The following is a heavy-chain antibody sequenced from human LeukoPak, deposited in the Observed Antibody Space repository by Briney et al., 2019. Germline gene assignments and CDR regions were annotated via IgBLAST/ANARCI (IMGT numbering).Heavy chain of an antibody. CDR2: IYTSGST. Sequence: PSQTLSLTCTVSGGSISSYYWSWIRQPAGKGLEWIGRIYTSGSTNYNPSLKTGVTMSVDTSKNQFSLKLSSVTAADTAVYYCARDLTPVGQWLVREGDWFDPWGQGTLVTVSS. CDR3: ARDLTPVGQWLVREGDWFDP. V-gene: IGHV4-4*07. J-gene: IGHJ5*02. D-gene: IGHD6-19*01. CDR1: GGSISSYY.